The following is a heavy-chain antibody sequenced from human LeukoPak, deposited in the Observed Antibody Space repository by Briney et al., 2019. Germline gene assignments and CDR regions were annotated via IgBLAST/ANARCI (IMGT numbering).Heavy chain of an antibody. Sequence: GGSLRLSCAASGFTFSSYGMSWVRQAPGKGLEWVSAISGSGGSTYYADSVKGRFTISRDNSKNTLYLQMNSLRAEDTAVYYCAKVHGSGSYYNSFYYYYMDVWGKGTTVTVSS. CDR2: ISGSGGST. J-gene: IGHJ6*03. CDR3: AKVHGSGSYYNSFYYYYMDV. CDR1: GFTFSSYG. V-gene: IGHV3-23*01. D-gene: IGHD3-10*01.